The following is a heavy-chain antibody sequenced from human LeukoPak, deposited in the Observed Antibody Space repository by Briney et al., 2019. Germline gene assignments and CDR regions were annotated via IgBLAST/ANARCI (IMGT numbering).Heavy chain of an antibody. CDR3: ARWGSGSVYFVI. D-gene: IGHD6-19*01. Sequence: PSETLSLTCAVYGGSFSGYYWSWIRQPPGKGLEWIGEINHSGTTNYNPSLKSRVTISVDTSKNQFSLKLSSVTAADTAVYYCARWGSGSVYFVIWGQRTMVTVSS. CDR2: INHSGTT. J-gene: IGHJ3*02. V-gene: IGHV4-34*01. CDR1: GGSFSGYY.